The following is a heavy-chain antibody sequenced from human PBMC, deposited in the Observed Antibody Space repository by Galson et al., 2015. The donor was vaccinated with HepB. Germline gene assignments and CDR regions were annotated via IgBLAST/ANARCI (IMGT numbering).Heavy chain of an antibody. CDR3: ARVSPDYDYVADY. D-gene: IGHD3-16*01. V-gene: IGHV4-59*01. CDR2: IYYSGST. J-gene: IGHJ4*02. CDR1: GGSISSYY. Sequence: ETLSLTCTVSGGSISSYYWSWIRQPPGKGLEWIGYIYYSGSTNYNPSLKSRVTISVDTSKNQFSLKLSSVTAADTAVYYCARVSPDYDYVADYWGQGTLVTVSS.